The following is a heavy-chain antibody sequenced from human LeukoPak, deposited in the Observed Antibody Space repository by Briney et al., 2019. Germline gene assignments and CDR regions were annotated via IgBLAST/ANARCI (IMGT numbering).Heavy chain of an antibody. D-gene: IGHD3-16*01. Sequence: PGGSLRLSCAASGFTFSSYGMHWVRQAPGKGLEWVAFIRYDGSNKYYADSVKGRFTISRDNSKNTLYLQRNSLRAEDTAVYYCAKDRGVENYFHYGGQGTLVTVSS. CDR3: AKDRGVENYFHY. V-gene: IGHV3-30*02. J-gene: IGHJ4*02. CDR2: IRYDGSNK. CDR1: GFTFSSYG.